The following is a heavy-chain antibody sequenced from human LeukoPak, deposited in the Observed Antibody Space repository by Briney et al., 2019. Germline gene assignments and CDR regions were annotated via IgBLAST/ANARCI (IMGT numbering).Heavy chain of an antibody. V-gene: IGHV3-74*01. CDR2: ISKDGSTT. D-gene: IGHD5-18*01. CDR3: ARGASSGYRIDY. J-gene: IGHJ4*02. Sequence: GGSLRLSCTASGFTFNNFWMHWVRQTPGKGLVWVSRISKDGSTTNYADSVKGRFTISRDNAKNTLYLQMNSLAAEDTALYYCARGASSGYRIDYWGQGTLVPVSA. CDR1: GFTFNNFW.